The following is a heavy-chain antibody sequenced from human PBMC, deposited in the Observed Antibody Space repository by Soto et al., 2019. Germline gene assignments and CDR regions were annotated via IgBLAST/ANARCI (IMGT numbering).Heavy chain of an antibody. J-gene: IGHJ4*02. CDR1: GFTFSSYS. Sequence: PGGSLRLSCAASGFTFSSYSMNWVRQAPGKGLEWVSYISSSSSTTYYADSVKGRFTISRDNAKNTLYLQMNSLRAEDTAVYYCAKDKMYNWNYFFDYWGQGTLVTVSS. V-gene: IGHV3-48*01. CDR3: AKDKMYNWNYFFDY. CDR2: ISSSSSTT. D-gene: IGHD1-7*01.